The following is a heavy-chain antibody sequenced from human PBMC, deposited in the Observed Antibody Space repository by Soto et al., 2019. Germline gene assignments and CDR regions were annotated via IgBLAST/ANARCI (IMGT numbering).Heavy chain of an antibody. CDR2: INAGNGNT. V-gene: IGHV1-3*05. Sequence: QVQLVQSGAEEKKPGASVKVSCKASGYTFTSYAMHWVRQAPGQRLEWMGWINAGNGNTKYSQKFQGRVTITRDTSASTAYMELSSLRSEDTAVYDCAGAWVVVTAPDYWGQGTLVTVSS. CDR3: AGAWVVVTAPDY. D-gene: IGHD2-21*02. J-gene: IGHJ4*02. CDR1: GYTFTSYA.